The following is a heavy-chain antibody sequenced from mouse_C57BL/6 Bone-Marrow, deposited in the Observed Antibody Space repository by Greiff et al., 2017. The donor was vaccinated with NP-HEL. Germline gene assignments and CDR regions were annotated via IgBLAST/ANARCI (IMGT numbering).Heavy chain of an antibody. CDR2: INYDGSST. CDR1: GFTFSDYY. J-gene: IGHJ4*01. V-gene: IGHV5-16*01. D-gene: IGHD1-1*01. CDR3: ARDRITTVGAMDY. Sequence: EVKLVESEGGLVQPGSSMKLSCTASGFTFSDYYMAWVRQVPEKGLEWVANINYDGSSTYYLDSLKSRFIISRDNAKNILYLQMSSLKSEDTATYYCARDRITTVGAMDYWGQGTSVTVSS.